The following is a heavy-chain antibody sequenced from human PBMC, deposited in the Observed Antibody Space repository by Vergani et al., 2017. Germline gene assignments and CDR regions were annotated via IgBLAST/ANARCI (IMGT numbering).Heavy chain of an antibody. J-gene: IGHJ6*02. CDR3: ARVTSGSLYGMDV. V-gene: IGHV3-30*03. D-gene: IGHD1-14*01. CDR2: ISDDGSNK. Sequence: QVQLVESGGGVVQPGRSLRLSCAASGFTFSSYGMHWVRQAPGKGLEWVAVISDDGSNKYYADSVKGRFTISRDNSKNTLYLQMNSLRAEDTAVYYCARVTSGSLYGMDVWGQGTTVTVSS. CDR1: GFTFSSYG.